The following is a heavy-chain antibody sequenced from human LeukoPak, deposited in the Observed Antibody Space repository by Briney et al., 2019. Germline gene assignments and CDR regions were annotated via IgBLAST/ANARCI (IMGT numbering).Heavy chain of an antibody. Sequence: SETLSLTCTVFGASISRYYWRCIRQPAGKGLEWIGRIYTSGSTNYNPSLKSRVTMSVDTSKNQFSLKLSSVTAADTAVYYCARVVGVTYDAFDICGQGTMVTVSS. CDR1: GASISRYY. CDR3: ARVVGVTYDAFDI. D-gene: IGHD1-26*01. CDR2: IYTSGST. V-gene: IGHV4-4*07. J-gene: IGHJ3*02.